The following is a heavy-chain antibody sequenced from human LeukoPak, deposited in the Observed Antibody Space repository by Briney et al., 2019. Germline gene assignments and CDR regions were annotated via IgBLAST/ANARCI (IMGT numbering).Heavy chain of an antibody. D-gene: IGHD5/OR15-5a*01. Sequence: PSETLSLTCGVSGGSFDGFYWSWVRQPPGKGLEWIGEINHIGNTNYNPSLKSRVTMSVDTSKNHFSLKLTSVTAADTAVYFCARGPRSTISSLNSWGPGVLVTVSS. J-gene: IGHJ4*02. CDR3: ARGPRSTISSLNS. CDR1: GGSFDGFY. CDR2: INHIGNT. V-gene: IGHV4-34*01.